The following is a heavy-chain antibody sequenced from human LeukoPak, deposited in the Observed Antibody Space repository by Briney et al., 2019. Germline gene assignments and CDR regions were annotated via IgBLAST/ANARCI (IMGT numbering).Heavy chain of an antibody. Sequence: GGSLRLSCTASGFTFGDYAMSWFRQAPGKGLEWVGFIRSKAYGGTTEYAASVKGRFTISRDDSKSIANLQMNSLKTEDTAVYYCTRFLYSSSNYFDYWGQGTLVTVSS. CDR3: TRFLYSSSNYFDY. D-gene: IGHD6-6*01. CDR1: GFTFGDYA. CDR2: IRSKAYGGTT. V-gene: IGHV3-49*03. J-gene: IGHJ4*02.